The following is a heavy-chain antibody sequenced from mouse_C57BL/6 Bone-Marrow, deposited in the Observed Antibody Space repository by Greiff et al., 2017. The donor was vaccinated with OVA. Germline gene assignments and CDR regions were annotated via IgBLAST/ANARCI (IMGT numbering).Heavy chain of an antibody. CDR3: ARDYYDSFDY. J-gene: IGHJ2*01. CDR1: GYTFPSYW. Sequence: QVQLQQPGAELVKPGASVKLSCKASGYTFPSYWMQWVKQRPGQGLEWIGEIDPSDSYTNYNQKFKGKATLTVDTSSSTAYMQLSSLTSEDSAVYYCARDYYDSFDYWGQGTTLTVSS. D-gene: IGHD2-4*01. CDR2: IDPSDSYT. V-gene: IGHV1-50*01.